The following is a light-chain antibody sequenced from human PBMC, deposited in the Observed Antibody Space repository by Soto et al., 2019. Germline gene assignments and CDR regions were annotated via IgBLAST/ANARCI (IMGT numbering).Light chain of an antibody. CDR2: DAS. CDR3: QQLSNWPPIT. V-gene: IGKV3-11*01. CDR1: QSVSSY. J-gene: IGKJ5*01. Sequence: EIVLTQSPATLSLYPGERATLSCMDSQSVSSYLAWYQQKPGQAPRLLIYDASNRATGIPARFSGSGAGTDFTLTSSILEPEDFAFYYCQQLSNWPPITFGQGTRLEI.